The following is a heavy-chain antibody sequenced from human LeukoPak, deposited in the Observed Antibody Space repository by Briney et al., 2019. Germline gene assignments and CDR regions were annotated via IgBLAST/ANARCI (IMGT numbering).Heavy chain of an antibody. J-gene: IGHJ4*02. Sequence: PSETLSLTCTVSGGSISSYYWSWIRQPPGKGLEWIGYIYYSGSTNYNPSLKSRVTISVDTSKNQFSPKLSSVTAADTAVYYCARGILEWLSSSYYFDYWGQGTLVTVSS. CDR2: IYYSGST. CDR3: ARGILEWLSSSYYFDY. CDR1: GGSISSYY. V-gene: IGHV4-59*08. D-gene: IGHD3-3*01.